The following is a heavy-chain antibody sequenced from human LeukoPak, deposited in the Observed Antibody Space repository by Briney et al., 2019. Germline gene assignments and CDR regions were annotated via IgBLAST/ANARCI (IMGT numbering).Heavy chain of an antibody. CDR2: ISRNGGST. Sequence: GGSLRLSCSASGFTFSSFAMHWVRQAPGKGLEYVAAISRNGGSTYYADSVKGRFTISRDNSKNTLYLQMNSLRAEDTAVYFCAKDFDVDTAIISYFDCWGQGTLVTVSS. J-gene: IGHJ4*02. V-gene: IGHV3-64*04. CDR3: AKDFDVDTAIISYFDC. CDR1: GFTFSSFA. D-gene: IGHD5-18*01.